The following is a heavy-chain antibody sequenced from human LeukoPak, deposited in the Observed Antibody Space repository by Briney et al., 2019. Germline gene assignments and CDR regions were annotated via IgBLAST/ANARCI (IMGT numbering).Heavy chain of an antibody. D-gene: IGHD6-19*01. V-gene: IGHV5-51*01. CDR2: IYPGDSDT. CDR1: GYSFTSYC. J-gene: IGHJ4*02. Sequence: GESLKISCKGSGYSFTSYCIGWVRQMPGKGLEWMGIIYPGDSDTRYSPSFQGQVTISADQSISTAYLQWSSLKASDTAMYYCARLLYRGGWYSGYFDYWGRGTLVTVSS. CDR3: ARLLYRGGWYSGYFDY.